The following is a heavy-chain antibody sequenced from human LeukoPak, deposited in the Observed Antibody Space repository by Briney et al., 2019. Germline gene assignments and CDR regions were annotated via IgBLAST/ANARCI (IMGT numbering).Heavy chain of an antibody. D-gene: IGHD2-2*02. CDR1: GGSISSGGYY. Sequence: SETLSLTCTVSGGSISSGGYYWSWIRQHPGKGLEWIGYIYYSGSTYYNPSLKSRVTISVDTSKNQFSLKLSSVTAADTAVYYCARGGYCSGTSCYRNWFDPWGQGTLVTVSS. CDR2: IYYSGST. V-gene: IGHV4-31*03. J-gene: IGHJ5*02. CDR3: ARGGYCSGTSCYRNWFDP.